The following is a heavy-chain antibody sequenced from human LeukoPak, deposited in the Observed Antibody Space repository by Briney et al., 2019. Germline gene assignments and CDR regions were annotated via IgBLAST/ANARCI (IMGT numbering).Heavy chain of an antibody. CDR1: GFTFSSYA. V-gene: IGHV3-23*01. CDR2: ISGSGGST. J-gene: IGHJ4*02. CDR3: ARPKWPGYDSSGYYFE. Sequence: GGSLRLSCAASGFTFSSYAMSWVRQAPGKGLEWVSAISGSGGSTYYADSVKGRFTISRDNSKNTLYLQMNSLRAEDTAVYYCARPKWPGYDSSGYYFEWGQGTLVTVSS. D-gene: IGHD3-22*01.